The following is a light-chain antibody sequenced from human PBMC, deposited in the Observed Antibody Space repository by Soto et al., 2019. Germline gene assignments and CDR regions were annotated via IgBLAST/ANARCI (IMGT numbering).Light chain of an antibody. CDR1: SSNIGSNS. V-gene: IGLV1-44*01. Sequence: QSVLTQPPSASGTPGQRVTISCSGSSSNIGSNSVNWYQQLPKTAPKLLIYSDNQRPSGVPDRFSGSKSGTSASLAINGLQSEAEADYYCASWDDSLSGVVFGGGTKVTVL. CDR2: SDN. CDR3: ASWDDSLSGVV. J-gene: IGLJ2*01.